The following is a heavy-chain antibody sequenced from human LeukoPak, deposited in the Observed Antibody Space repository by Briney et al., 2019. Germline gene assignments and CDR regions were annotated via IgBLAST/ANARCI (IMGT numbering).Heavy chain of an antibody. CDR2: ISSSSSTI. CDR1: RFTFSNYW. CDR3: ARSGGYYDYVWGSYRNYYYFDY. Sequence: GGSLRLSCVASRFTFSNYWMTWVRQAPGKGLEWVSYISSSSSTIYYADSVKGRFTISRDNAKNSLYLQMNSLRAEDTAVYYCARSGGYYDYVWGSYRNYYYFDYWGQGTLVTVSS. V-gene: IGHV3-48*01. J-gene: IGHJ4*02. D-gene: IGHD3-16*02.